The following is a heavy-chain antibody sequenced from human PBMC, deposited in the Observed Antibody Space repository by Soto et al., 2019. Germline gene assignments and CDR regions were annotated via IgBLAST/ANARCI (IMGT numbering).Heavy chain of an antibody. V-gene: IGHV4-59*01. Sequence: SETLSLTCTVSGGSISSYYWSWIRQPPGKGLEWIGYIYYSGSTNYNPSLKSRVTISVDTSKNQFSLKLSSVTAADTAVYYCARARDGDYGDYIFDYWGQGTLVTVSS. CDR1: GGSISSYY. J-gene: IGHJ4*02. CDR3: ARARDGDYGDYIFDY. CDR2: IYYSGST. D-gene: IGHD4-17*01.